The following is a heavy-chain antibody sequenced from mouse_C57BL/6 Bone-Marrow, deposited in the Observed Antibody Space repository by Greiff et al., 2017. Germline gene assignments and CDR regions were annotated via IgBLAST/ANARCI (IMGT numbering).Heavy chain of an antibody. Sequence: VQLQQSGPELVKPGASVKISCKASGYTFTDYYINWVKQRPGQGLEWIGWIFPGSGSTYYNEKFKGKATLTVDKSSSTAYMLLSILTSEDSAVYFCARSRYYGSSYDRYFDVWGTGTTVTVSS. CDR1: GYTFTDYY. V-gene: IGHV1-75*01. D-gene: IGHD1-1*01. CDR2: IFPGSGST. CDR3: ARSRYYGSSYDRYFDV. J-gene: IGHJ1*03.